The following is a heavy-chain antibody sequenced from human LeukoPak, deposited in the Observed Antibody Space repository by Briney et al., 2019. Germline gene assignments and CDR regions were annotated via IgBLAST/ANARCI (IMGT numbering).Heavy chain of an antibody. CDR2: IKQDGSEK. Sequence: GGSLRLSCAASGFTFRSYWMSWVRQAPGKGLEWVANIKQDGSEKYYVDSVKGRFTISRDNAKNSLYLQMNSLRAEDKAVYYCARDGLWFGELFYNWGQGTLATVFS. CDR1: GFTFRSYW. CDR3: ARDGLWFGELFYN. D-gene: IGHD3-10*01. V-gene: IGHV3-7*01. J-gene: IGHJ4*02.